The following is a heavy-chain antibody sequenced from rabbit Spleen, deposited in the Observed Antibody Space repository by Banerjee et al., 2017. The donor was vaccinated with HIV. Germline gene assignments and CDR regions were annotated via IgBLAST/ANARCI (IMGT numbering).Heavy chain of an antibody. CDR2: IGGYSGRT. CDR1: GFTINSYW. CDR3: ARDHSDGALDYFNL. V-gene: IGHV1S45*01. J-gene: IGHJ4*01. Sequence: LEESGGGLVQPEGSLTLTCKASGFTINSYWMCWVRQAPGKGLEWIACIGGYSGRTYYANWAKGRFTISKTSSTVDLKMTSLTAADTATYFCARDHSDGALDYFNLWGPGTLVTVS. D-gene: IGHD6-1*01.